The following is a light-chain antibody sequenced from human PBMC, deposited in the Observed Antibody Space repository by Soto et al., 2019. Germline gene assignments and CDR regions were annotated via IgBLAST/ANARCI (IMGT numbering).Light chain of an antibody. CDR3: QKYDNLPLT. V-gene: IGKV1-33*01. CDR2: AAS. J-gene: IGKJ4*02. CDR1: QDIRKY. Sequence: DIPMTQSPSSLSASVGDIVTITCQASQDIRKYLSWYQQKPGKALKLLIYAASNLEKGGPSRFSGCGSGTDFTFTISSLQPEDRGTYYCQKYDNLPLTCGGGTKVEIK.